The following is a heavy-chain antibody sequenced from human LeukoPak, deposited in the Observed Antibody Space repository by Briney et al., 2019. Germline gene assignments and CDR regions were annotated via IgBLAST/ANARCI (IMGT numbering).Heavy chain of an antibody. CDR3: ARSYDSSGYYFDY. CDR1: GFTFSSYE. J-gene: IGHJ4*02. Sequence: PGGSLRLSCAASGFTFSSYEMNWVRQAPGKGLEWASYISSSGSTIYYADSVKGRFTISRDNAKNSLYLQMNSLRAEDTAVYYCARSYDSSGYYFDYWGQGTLVTVSS. V-gene: IGHV3-48*03. CDR2: ISSSGSTI. D-gene: IGHD3-22*01.